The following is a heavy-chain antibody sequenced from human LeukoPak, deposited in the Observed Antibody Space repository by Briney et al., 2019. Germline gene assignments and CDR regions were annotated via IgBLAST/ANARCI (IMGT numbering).Heavy chain of an antibody. CDR2: INHSGST. D-gene: IGHD4-17*01. CDR3: ARALDDYGSLRYFDY. CDR1: GGSFSGYY. J-gene: IGHJ4*02. Sequence: SETLSLTCAVYGGSFSGYYWSWIRQPPGKGLEWIGEINHSGSTNYNPSLKSRVTISVDTSKNQFSLKLNSVTAADTAVYYCARALDDYGSLRYFDYWGQGTLVTVSS. V-gene: IGHV4-34*01.